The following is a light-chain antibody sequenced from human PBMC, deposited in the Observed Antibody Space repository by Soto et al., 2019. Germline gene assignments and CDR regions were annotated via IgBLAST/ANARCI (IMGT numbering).Light chain of an antibody. CDR1: SSDVGGYNY. J-gene: IGLJ3*02. CDR3: SSYTTSSTWV. CDR2: DVS. Sequence: QSALTQPASVSGSPGQSITISCTGTSSDVGGYNYVSWHQQHPGKAPKLMIYDVSNRPSGVSNRVSGSKSGNTASLTISGLQAEDEADYYCSSYTTSSTWVFGGGIQLTVL. V-gene: IGLV2-14*01.